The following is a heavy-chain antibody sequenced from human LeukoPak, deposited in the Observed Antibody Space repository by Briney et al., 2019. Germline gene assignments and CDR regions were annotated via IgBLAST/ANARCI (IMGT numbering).Heavy chain of an antibody. D-gene: IGHD6-13*01. Sequence: ASVKVSCKASGYTFTSYDINWVRQATGQGLEWMGWMNPNSGGTNYAQKFQGRVTMTRDTSISTAYMELSRLRSDDTAVYYCARISIAAAAFDYWGQGTLVTVSS. CDR2: MNPNSGGT. J-gene: IGHJ4*02. V-gene: IGHV1-2*02. CDR1: GYTFTSYD. CDR3: ARISIAAAAFDY.